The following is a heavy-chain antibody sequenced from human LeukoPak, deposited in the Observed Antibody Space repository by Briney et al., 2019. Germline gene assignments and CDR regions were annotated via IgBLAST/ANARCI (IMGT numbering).Heavy chain of an antibody. CDR1: GYTFTGYH. CDR2: INPNSGAT. J-gene: IGHJ4*02. D-gene: IGHD3-22*01. V-gene: IGHV1-2*02. CDR3: ARDNYYDSSAYYWGYFDC. Sequence: ASVKVSCKASGYTFTGYHIHWVRQAPGQGLEWMGWINPNSGATKYAQKFQGGVTMTRDTSITTVYMELSRLTTDDTAVYYCARDNYYDSSAYYWGYFDCWGQGTLVTVSS.